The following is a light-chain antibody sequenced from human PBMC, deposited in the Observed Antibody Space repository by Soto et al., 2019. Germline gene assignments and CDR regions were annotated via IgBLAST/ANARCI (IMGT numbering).Light chain of an antibody. CDR2: DAS. CDR3: QHYKSYSPWT. J-gene: IGKJ1*01. CDR1: QSISTW. Sequence: DIQMTQSPSTLPASVGDRVTITCRASQSISTWLAWYQQKSGKAPKLLIYDASKVETGVPSRFTGSGSGTEFTLTISNLQPDDFATYYCQHYKSYSPWTFGQGTKVDIK. V-gene: IGKV1-5*01.